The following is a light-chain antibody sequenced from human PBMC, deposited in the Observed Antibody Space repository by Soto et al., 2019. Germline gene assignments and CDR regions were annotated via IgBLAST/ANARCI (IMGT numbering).Light chain of an antibody. CDR3: QQYGSSPGT. J-gene: IGKJ1*01. Sequence: EIVLTQSPATLTLSPVERATLSGRASQSVTDNYLAWYQQKPGQAPRLVISGASSRTSGIPDRFSASGSGTDFALTISRVEPEDFAIYFCQQYGSSPGTFGQGTKVDIK. CDR2: GAS. CDR1: QSVTDNY. V-gene: IGKV3-20*01.